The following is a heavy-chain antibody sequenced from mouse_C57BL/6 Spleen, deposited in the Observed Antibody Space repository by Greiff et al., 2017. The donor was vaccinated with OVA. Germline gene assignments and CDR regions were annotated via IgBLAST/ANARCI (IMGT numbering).Heavy chain of an antibody. CDR1: GFTFSNYW. J-gene: IGHJ4*01. CDR3: TGDGYYVLLAMDY. V-gene: IGHV6-3*01. CDR2: IRLKSDNYAT. Sequence: DVKLEESGGGLVQPGGSMKLSCVASGFTFSNYWMNWVRQSPEKGLEWVAQIRLKSDNYATHYAESVKGRFTISRDDSKRSVYLQMNNLRAEDTGIYYCTGDGYYVLLAMDYWGQGTSVTVSS. D-gene: IGHD2-3*01.